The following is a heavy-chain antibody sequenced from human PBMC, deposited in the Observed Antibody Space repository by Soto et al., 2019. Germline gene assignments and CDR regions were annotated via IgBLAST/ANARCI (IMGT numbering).Heavy chain of an antibody. CDR1: GGSISSYY. CDR2: IFYSGST. CDR3: ARHYPIGNNWNYFDH. Sequence: QVQLQESGPGLVRPSETLSLTCIVSGGSISSYYWGWIRQPPGKGLEWIRYIFYSGSTHYNPSFEGRVTITVDTSKNQFSLKVRALTAADTAVYYCARHYPIGNNWNYFDHWGQGTLVTVS. J-gene: IGHJ4*02. D-gene: IGHD1-1*01. V-gene: IGHV4-59*01.